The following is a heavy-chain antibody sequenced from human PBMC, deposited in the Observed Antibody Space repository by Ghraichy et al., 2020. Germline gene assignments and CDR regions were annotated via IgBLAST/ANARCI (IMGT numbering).Heavy chain of an antibody. D-gene: IGHD5-12*01. V-gene: IGHV3-30-3*01. J-gene: IGHJ3*02. Sequence: GGSLRLSCAASGFTFSSYAMHWVRQAPGKGLEWVAVISYDGSNKYYADSVKGRFTISRDNSKNTLYLQMNSLRAEDTAVYYCASSAYGGYGAFDIWGQGTMVTVSS. CDR3: ASSAYGGYGAFDI. CDR2: ISYDGSNK. CDR1: GFTFSSYA.